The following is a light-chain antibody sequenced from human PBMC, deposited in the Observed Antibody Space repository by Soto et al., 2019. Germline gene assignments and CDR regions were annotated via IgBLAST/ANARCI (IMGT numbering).Light chain of an antibody. CDR2: DAS. CDR3: QQRSNWPPIT. CDR1: QSVSSY. Sequence: EIVLTQSPATLSFSPGESATLSCRASQSVSSYLAWYQQKPGQAPRLLIYDASNRATGIPARFSGSGSGTDFTLTISSLEPEDFAVYYCQQRSNWPPITFGQGTRLEI. V-gene: IGKV3-11*01. J-gene: IGKJ5*01.